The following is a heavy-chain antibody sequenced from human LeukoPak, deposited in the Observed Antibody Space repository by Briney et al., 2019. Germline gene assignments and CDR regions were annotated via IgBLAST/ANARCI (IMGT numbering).Heavy chain of an antibody. CDR3: ARGVRAAADYDY. Sequence: GASVKVSCKASGYTFTSYDINWVRQAAGQGLEWMGWMNPNSGNTDYAQKFQGRVTMTRNTSISTAYMELSSLRSEDTAVYYCARGVRAAADYDYWGQGTLVTVSS. CDR1: GYTFTSYD. CDR2: MNPNSGNT. V-gene: IGHV1-8*01. D-gene: IGHD6-13*01. J-gene: IGHJ4*02.